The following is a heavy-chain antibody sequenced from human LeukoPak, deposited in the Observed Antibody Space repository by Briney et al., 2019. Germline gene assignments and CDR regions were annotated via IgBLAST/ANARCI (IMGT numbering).Heavy chain of an antibody. CDR2: INHSGST. CDR1: GGSFSGYY. CDR3: ARMTTVTTVSYYYGIDV. V-gene: IGHV4-34*01. Sequence: SETLSLTCAVYGGSFSGYYWSWIRQPPGKGLEWIGEINHSGSTNYNPSLKSRVTISVDTSKNQFSLKLSSVTAADTAVYYCARMTTVTTVSYYYGIDVWGQGATLTVSS. J-gene: IGHJ6*02. D-gene: IGHD4-17*01.